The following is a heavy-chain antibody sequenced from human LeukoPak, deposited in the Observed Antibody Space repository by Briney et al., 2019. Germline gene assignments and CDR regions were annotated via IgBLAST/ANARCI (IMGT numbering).Heavy chain of an antibody. Sequence: GGSLRLSCAASGFTFSDHYMSWVRQAPGKGLEWVSYISSSGNSIDYADSVKGRFSISRDNAKNSLYLQTNSLRAEDTAVYYCARGTDYWGQGTLVTVSS. CDR2: ISSSGNSI. CDR3: ARGTDY. J-gene: IGHJ4*02. CDR1: GFTFSDHY. V-gene: IGHV3-11*01.